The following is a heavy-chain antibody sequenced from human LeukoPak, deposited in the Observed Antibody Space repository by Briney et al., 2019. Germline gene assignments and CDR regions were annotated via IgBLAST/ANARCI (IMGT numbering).Heavy chain of an antibody. V-gene: IGHV4-34*01. D-gene: IGHD5-18*01. CDR1: GGSFSGYY. CDR2: INHSGST. J-gene: IGHJ4*02. CDR3: ARTMRQGGYSYGYPAYYFDY. Sequence: SETLSLTCAVYGGSFSGYYWSWIRQPPGKGLEWIGEINHSGSTNYNPSLKSRVTISVDTSKNQFSLKLSSVTAAGTAVYYCARTMRQGGYSYGYPAYYFDYWGQGTLVTVSS.